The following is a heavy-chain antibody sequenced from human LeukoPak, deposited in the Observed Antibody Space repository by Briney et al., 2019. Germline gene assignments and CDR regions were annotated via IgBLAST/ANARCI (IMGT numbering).Heavy chain of an antibody. J-gene: IGHJ4*02. CDR1: GFTFGDYA. Sequence: GRSLRLSCTASGFTFGDYAMSWVRQAPVKVLEWVGFIRSKTYGGTTEYAASVKGRFTISRDDSKSIAYLQMNSLKTEDTAVYYCTRFDGMAASYFDCWGQGTLVTVSS. CDR2: IRSKTYGGTT. V-gene: IGHV3-49*04. CDR3: TRFDGMAASYFDC. D-gene: IGHD3-9*01.